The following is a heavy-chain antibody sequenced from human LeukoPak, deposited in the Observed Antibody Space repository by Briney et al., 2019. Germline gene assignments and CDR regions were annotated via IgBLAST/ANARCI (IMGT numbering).Heavy chain of an antibody. Sequence: GGSLRLSCAASGFTVSSNYMSWVRQAPGKGLEWVPVIYSGGSTYYADSVKGRFTISRDNSKNTLYPQMNSLRAENTAVYYCARDSDYGDYSDYWGQGTLVTVSS. CDR2: IYSGGST. J-gene: IGHJ4*02. CDR1: GFTVSSNY. V-gene: IGHV3-66*01. D-gene: IGHD4-17*01. CDR3: ARDSDYGDYSDY.